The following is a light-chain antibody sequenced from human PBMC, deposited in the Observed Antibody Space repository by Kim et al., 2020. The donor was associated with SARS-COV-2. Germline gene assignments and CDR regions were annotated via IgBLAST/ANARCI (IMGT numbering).Light chain of an antibody. J-gene: IGKJ2*01. Sequence: SVSPGERAPPTCRASQTFSSNLALYQQKPGQAPRLLIYGASTRATGIPSRFSGSGSGTEFTLTISSLQSEDFAVYSCQQYNNWPYTFGQGTKLEI. V-gene: IGKV3-15*01. CDR1: QTFSSN. CDR2: GAS. CDR3: QQYNNWPYT.